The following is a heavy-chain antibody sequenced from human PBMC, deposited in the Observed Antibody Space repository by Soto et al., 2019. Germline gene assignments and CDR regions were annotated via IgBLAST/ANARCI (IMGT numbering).Heavy chain of an antibody. CDR2: ISYDGSNK. CDR3: AKDFNSELMIYAGYYYYGMDV. J-gene: IGHJ6*02. V-gene: IGHV3-30*18. D-gene: IGHD2-8*01. CDR1: GFTFSSYG. Sequence: QVQLVESGGGVVQPGRSLRLSCEASGFTFSSYGMHWVRQAPGKGLEWVAVISYDGSNKYYADSVKGRFTISRDNSKNTLYLQMNSLRAEDTAVYYCAKDFNSELMIYAGYYYYGMDVWGQGTTVTVSS.